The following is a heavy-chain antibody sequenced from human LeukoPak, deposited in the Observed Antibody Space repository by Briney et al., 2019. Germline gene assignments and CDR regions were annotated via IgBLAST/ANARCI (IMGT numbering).Heavy chain of an antibody. CDR2: VFHTGSS. V-gene: IGHV4-38-2*01. CDR1: GYSISSGYY. D-gene: IGHD3-10*01. Sequence: SETLSLTCAVSGYSISSGYYWGWIRQPPGKGPEWIGSVFHTGSSYYIPSLKSRVTISVDTSKNQFSLEVSSVTAADTAVYYCARGYYYRTWGQGILVTVSS. J-gene: IGHJ4*02. CDR3: ARGYYYRT.